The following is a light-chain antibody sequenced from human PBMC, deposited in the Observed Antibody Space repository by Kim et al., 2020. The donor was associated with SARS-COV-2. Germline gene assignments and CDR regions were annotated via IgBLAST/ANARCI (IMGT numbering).Light chain of an antibody. CDR1: SSDVGGYND. J-gene: IGLJ1*01. CDR2: DVS. CDR3: SSYTSSSTYV. Sequence: QSALTQPASVSGSPGQSITISCTGTSSDVGGYNDVSWYQQHPGKAPKLMIYDVSNRPSGVSNRFSGSKSGNTASLTISGLQAEDEADYYCSSYTSSSTYVFGTGTQVTVL. V-gene: IGLV2-14*03.